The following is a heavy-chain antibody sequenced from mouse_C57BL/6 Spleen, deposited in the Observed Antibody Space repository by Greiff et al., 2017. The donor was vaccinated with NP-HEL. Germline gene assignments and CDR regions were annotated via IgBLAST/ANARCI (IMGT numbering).Heavy chain of an antibody. D-gene: IGHD2-5*01. CDR1: GYTFTSYW. CDR3: ARDYSNSWYFDV. J-gene: IGHJ1*03. Sequence: VQLQQPGAELVKPGASVKLSCKASGYTFTSYWMHWVKQRPGQGLEWIGMIHPNSGSTNYNEKFKSKATLTVDKSSSTAYMQLSSLTSEDSAVYYCARDYSNSWYFDVWGTGTTVTVSS. CDR2: IHPNSGST. V-gene: IGHV1-64*01.